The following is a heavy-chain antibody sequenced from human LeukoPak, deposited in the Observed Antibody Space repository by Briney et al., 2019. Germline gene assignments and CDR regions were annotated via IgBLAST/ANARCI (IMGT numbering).Heavy chain of an antibody. CDR3: ARDISSWYLGASDI. J-gene: IGHJ3*02. D-gene: IGHD6-13*01. CDR2: IYYSGST. CDR1: GGSISSGDYY. Sequence: SETLSLTCTVSGGSISSGDYYWSWIRQPPGKGLEWFGYIYYSGSTYYNPSLKSRVTISVDTSKNQFSLKLSSVTAADTAVYYCARDISSWYLGASDIWGQGTMVTVSS. V-gene: IGHV4-30-4*01.